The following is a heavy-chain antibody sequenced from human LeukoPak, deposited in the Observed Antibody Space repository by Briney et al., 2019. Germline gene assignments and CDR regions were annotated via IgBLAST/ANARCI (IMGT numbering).Heavy chain of an antibody. D-gene: IGHD2-8*01. J-gene: IGHJ3*02. CDR2: IYHSGST. CDR1: GGSISSGGYS. CDR3: ARHVLMVAPEAFDI. Sequence: PSETLSLTCAVSGGSISSGGYSWSWIRQPPGKGLEWIGYIYHSGSTYYNPSLKSRVTISVDRSKNQFSLKLSSVTAADTAVYYCARHVLMVAPEAFDIWGQGTMVTVSS. V-gene: IGHV4-30-2*01.